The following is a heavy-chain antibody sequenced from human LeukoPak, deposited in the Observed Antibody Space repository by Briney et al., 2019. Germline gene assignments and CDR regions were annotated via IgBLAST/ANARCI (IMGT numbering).Heavy chain of an antibody. Sequence: SETLSLTCTVSGGSISSGDYYWSWIRQPPGKGLEWIGRIYTSGSTNYNPSPKSRVTMSVDTSKNQFSLKLSSVTAADTAVYYCARAEGYYDSSGYYLGAFDIWGQGTMVTVSS. CDR1: GGSISSGDYY. J-gene: IGHJ3*02. V-gene: IGHV4-61*02. D-gene: IGHD3-22*01. CDR2: IYTSGST. CDR3: ARAEGYYDSSGYYLGAFDI.